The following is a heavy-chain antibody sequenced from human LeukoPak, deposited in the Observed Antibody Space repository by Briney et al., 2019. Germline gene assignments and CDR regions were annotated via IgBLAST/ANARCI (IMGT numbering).Heavy chain of an antibody. CDR1: GGSISSYY. V-gene: IGHV4-59*08. CDR3: ARHSSGWYREGAFDI. D-gene: IGHD6-19*01. Sequence: SETLSLTCTVSGGSISSYYWSWIRQPPGKGLEWIGYIYYSGSTNYNPSHKSRVTISVDTSKNQFSLKLSSVTAADTAVYYCARHSSGWYREGAFDIWGQGTMVTVSS. CDR2: IYYSGST. J-gene: IGHJ3*02.